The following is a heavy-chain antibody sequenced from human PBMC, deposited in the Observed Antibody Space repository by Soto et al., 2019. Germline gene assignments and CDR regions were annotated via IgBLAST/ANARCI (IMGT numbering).Heavy chain of an antibody. Sequence: QVQLVQSGAEVKKPGASVRVSCKASGYTFSNYGISWVRQVPGQGLEWMGWISTYNGNTNYAPKFQGRVTMTTDTSTSTAYMELRSLRSDDTAVFYCARELEDVTTKAYYFDYWGQGTLVTVSA. D-gene: IGHD1-1*01. CDR1: GYTFSNYG. J-gene: IGHJ4*02. V-gene: IGHV1-18*01. CDR2: ISTYNGNT. CDR3: ARELEDVTTKAYYFDY.